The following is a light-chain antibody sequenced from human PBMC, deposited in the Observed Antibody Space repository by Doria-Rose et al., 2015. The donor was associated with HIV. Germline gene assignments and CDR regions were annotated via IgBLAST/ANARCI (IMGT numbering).Light chain of an antibody. V-gene: IGKV3-20*01. J-gene: IGKJ1*01. CDR2: DGS. Sequence: TQSPGTLSLSPGERATLSCRASQSFSSTHLAWYQQKPGQAPSLLIYDGSTRATGIPERFSASGSGTDFTLTINRLEPEDFALYYCHQYGTSWTFGQGTKVEI. CDR1: QSFSSTH. CDR3: HQYGTSWT.